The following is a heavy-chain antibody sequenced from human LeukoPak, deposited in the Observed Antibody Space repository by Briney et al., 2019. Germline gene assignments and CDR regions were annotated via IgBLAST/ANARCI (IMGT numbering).Heavy chain of an antibody. D-gene: IGHD1/OR15-1a*01. V-gene: IGHV5-51*01. CDR3: ARPPQASGWNNPHAFDI. J-gene: IGHJ3*02. CDR2: IYPGDSDT. Sequence: GESLRISCKGSGYSFSSYWIGWVRQMPGKGLEWMGIIYPGDSDTRYSPSFQGQVTISADKSISTAYLQWSSLKASDTAMYYCARPPQASGWNNPHAFDIWGQGTMVTVSS. CDR1: GYSFSSYW.